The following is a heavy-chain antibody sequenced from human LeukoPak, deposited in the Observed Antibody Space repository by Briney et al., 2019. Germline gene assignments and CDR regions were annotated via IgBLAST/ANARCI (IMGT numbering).Heavy chain of an antibody. V-gene: IGHV3-7*01. J-gene: IGHJ4*02. CDR3: ASGSYGDY. Sequence: GGSLRLSCAASGFTFSNYWMTWVRQAPGKGLEWVANIKQDGSEKYYADSVKGRFTISRDNAKNSLYLQMSSLRAEDTAVYYCASGSYGDYWGQGTLVTVSS. CDR1: GFTFSNYW. CDR2: IKQDGSEK. D-gene: IGHD3-16*01.